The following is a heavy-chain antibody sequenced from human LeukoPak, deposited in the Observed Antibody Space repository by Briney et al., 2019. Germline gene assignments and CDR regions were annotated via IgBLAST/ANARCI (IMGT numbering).Heavy chain of an antibody. CDR3: ARCADYDPRWFDP. Sequence: SETLSLTCAVYGGSFSGYYWSWIRQPPGKGLEWIGEINHSGSTNNNPSLKSRVTISVDTSKNQFSLKLSSVTAADTAVYYCARCADYDPRWFDPWGQGTLVTVSS. V-gene: IGHV4-34*01. J-gene: IGHJ5*02. CDR1: GGSFSGYY. CDR2: INHSGST. D-gene: IGHD4-17*01.